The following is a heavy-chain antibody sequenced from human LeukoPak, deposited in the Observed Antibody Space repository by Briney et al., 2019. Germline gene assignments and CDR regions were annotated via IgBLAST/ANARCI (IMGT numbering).Heavy chain of an antibody. CDR2: ISAYNGNT. CDR3: ARDVDYYGSGSYNY. V-gene: IGHV1-18*01. CDR1: GYTFTSYG. Sequence: ASVKVSCKASGYTFTSYGISWVRQAPGQGLEWMGWISAYNGNTNYAQKLQGRVTMTTDTSTSTAYMELRSLRSGDTAVYYCARDVDYYGSGSYNYWGQGTLVTVSS. D-gene: IGHD3-10*01. J-gene: IGHJ4*02.